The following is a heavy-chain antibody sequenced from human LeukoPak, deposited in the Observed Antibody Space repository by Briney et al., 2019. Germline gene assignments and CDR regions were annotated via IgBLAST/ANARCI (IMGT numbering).Heavy chain of an antibody. CDR1: GYTFTSYD. J-gene: IGHJ4*02. Sequence: GASVKVSCKASGYTFTSYDINWVRQGTGQGLEWMGWMNPNSGNTGYAQKFQGRVTMTRNTSISTAYMELSSLRSEDTAVYYCARERELRVGYFDYWGQGTLVTVSS. CDR3: ARERELRVGYFDY. V-gene: IGHV1-8*01. CDR2: MNPNSGNT. D-gene: IGHD1-26*01.